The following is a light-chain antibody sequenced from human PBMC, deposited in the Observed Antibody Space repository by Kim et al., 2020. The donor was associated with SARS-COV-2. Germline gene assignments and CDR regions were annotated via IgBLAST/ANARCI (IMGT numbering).Light chain of an antibody. Sequence: ASVGDRITTTCRETKGIATASAWFMQKPGRPPQRLLHDASTLKSGVPPRFSGSGSATDFTLPISSLQPEDVASYYCQQFNNDPLTFGGGTKVDIK. J-gene: IGKJ4*01. V-gene: IGKV1D-13*01. CDR2: DAS. CDR1: KGIATA. CDR3: QQFNNDPLT.